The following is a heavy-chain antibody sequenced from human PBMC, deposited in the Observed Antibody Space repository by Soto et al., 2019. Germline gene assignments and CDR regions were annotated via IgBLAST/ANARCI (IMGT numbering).Heavy chain of an antibody. Sequence: ASVKVSCKASGYTFTSYYMHWVRQVPGQGLEWMGIINPSGGSTSYAQKFQGRATMTRDTSTSTVYMELSSLRSEDTAVYYCARDNGYGGNSDGENGAFDIWGQGTMVTVSS. CDR3: ARDNGYGGNSDGENGAFDI. V-gene: IGHV1-46*01. CDR2: INPSGGST. J-gene: IGHJ3*02. CDR1: GYTFTSYY. D-gene: IGHD2-21*02.